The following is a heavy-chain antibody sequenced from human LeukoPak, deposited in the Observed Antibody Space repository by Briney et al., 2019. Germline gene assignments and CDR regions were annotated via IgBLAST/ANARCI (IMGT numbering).Heavy chain of an antibody. J-gene: IGHJ6*02. Sequence: ASVKVSCKASGYTFTSYGISWVRQAPGQGLEWMGWISAYNGNTNYAQKLQGRVTMTTDTSTSTAYMELRSLRPDDTAVYYCARDIHYYGSGRNYYYYGMDVWGQGTTVTVSS. V-gene: IGHV1-18*01. CDR1: GYTFTSYG. CDR3: ARDIHYYGSGRNYYYYGMDV. D-gene: IGHD3-10*01. CDR2: ISAYNGNT.